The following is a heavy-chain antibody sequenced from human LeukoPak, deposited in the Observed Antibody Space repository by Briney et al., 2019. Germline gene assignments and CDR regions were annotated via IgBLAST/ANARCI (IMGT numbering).Heavy chain of an antibody. D-gene: IGHD1-26*01. CDR3: ARDSYQEEEWVLVGPLWRVAFDI. V-gene: IGHV3-48*03. Sequence: PGGSLRLSCAASGFTFSSYEMNWVRQAPGKGLEWVSYISSSGSTIYYADSVKGRFTISRDNAKNSLYLQMNSLRAEDTAVYYCARDSYQEEEWVLVGPLWRVAFDIWGQGTMVTVSS. J-gene: IGHJ3*02. CDR2: ISSSGSTI. CDR1: GFTFSSYE.